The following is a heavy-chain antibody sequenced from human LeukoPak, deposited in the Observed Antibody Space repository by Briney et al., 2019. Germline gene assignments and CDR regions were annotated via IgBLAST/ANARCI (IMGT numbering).Heavy chain of an antibody. D-gene: IGHD3-10*01. Sequence: GGSLRLSCVASGFTFSNYWMTWVRQAPGKGLEWVANIKQDGSEKYCVDCVRGRFTISRDDARDSLYLQMNSLRAEDTAVYYCVRGSSGTVVRGIAWAWFDPWGQGTLVTVSS. J-gene: IGHJ5*02. CDR2: IKQDGSEK. V-gene: IGHV3-7*05. CDR1: GFTFSNYW. CDR3: VRGSSGTVVRGIAWAWFDP.